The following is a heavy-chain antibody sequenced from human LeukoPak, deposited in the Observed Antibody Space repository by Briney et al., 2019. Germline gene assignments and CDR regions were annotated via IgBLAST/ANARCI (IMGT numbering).Heavy chain of an antibody. Sequence: SETLSLTCTVSGGSISSYYWSWIRQPPGKGLELIGYIYHSGSTNYNPSLKSRVTISVDTSKNQFSLKLSSVTAADTAVYYCARVRWVTAMVTGPYFDYWGQGTLVTVSS. CDR3: ARVRWVTAMVTGPYFDY. D-gene: IGHD5-18*01. V-gene: IGHV4-59*01. J-gene: IGHJ4*02. CDR2: IYHSGST. CDR1: GGSISSYY.